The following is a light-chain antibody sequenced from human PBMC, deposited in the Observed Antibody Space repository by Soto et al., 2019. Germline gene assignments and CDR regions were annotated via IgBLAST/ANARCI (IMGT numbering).Light chain of an antibody. CDR2: VAS. CDR3: QQYGSSPEYT. Sequence: EIVLTQSPGTLSLSPGERATLSCRASQSVSSSYLAWYQQKPGQAPRHLIYVASARATGIPDRSSGSGSVTVFTLAISRLEPEDFAVYYCQQYGSSPEYTVGQGTKLEIK. J-gene: IGKJ2*01. V-gene: IGKV3-20*01. CDR1: QSVSSSY.